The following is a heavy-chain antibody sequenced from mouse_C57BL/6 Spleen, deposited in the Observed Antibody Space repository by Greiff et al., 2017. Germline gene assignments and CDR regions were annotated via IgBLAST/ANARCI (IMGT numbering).Heavy chain of an antibody. CDR2: ISYDGSN. V-gene: IGHV3-6*01. D-gene: IGHD2-2*01. Sequence: VQLQQSGPGLVKPSQSLSLTCSVTGYSITSGYYWNWIRQFPGNKLEWMGYISYDGSNNYNPSLKNRISITRDTSKNQFFLKLNSVTTEDTATYYCASPESSVYYGYGYAMDYWGQGTSVTVSS. CDR3: ASPESSVYYGYGYAMDY. J-gene: IGHJ4*01. CDR1: GYSITSGYY.